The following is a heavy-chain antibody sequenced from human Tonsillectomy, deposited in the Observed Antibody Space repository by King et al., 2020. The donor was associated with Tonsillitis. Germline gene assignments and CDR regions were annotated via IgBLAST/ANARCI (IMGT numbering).Heavy chain of an antibody. V-gene: IGHV5-51*01. CDR1: GYNFSNYW. J-gene: IGHJ4*02. CDR3: ARQAGVPKVTHFDY. CDR2: IYPGDSDT. D-gene: IGHD4-17*01. Sequence: VQLVESGAEVKKPGESLKISCKGSGYNFSNYWIGCVRQMPGKGLEWMGIIYPGDSDTRYSPSFQGQVTNSADKSVSTAYLQWSSLKASDTAMYYCARQAGVPKVTHFDYWGQGTLVTVSS.